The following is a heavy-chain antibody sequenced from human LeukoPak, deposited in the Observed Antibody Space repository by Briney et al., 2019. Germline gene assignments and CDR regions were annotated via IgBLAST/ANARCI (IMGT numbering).Heavy chain of an antibody. J-gene: IGHJ1*01. CDR2: IYRFGNT. Sequence: WVRQAPGKGLEWIGYIYRFGNTDYNPSLMRRVTISLDTSKKQLSLNLTSVTAADTAVYYCAGRGQRYFRDWGQGTLVTVSS. CDR3: AGRGQRYFRD. V-gene: IGHV4-4*08.